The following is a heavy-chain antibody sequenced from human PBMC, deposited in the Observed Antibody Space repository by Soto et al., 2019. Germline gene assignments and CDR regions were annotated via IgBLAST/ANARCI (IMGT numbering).Heavy chain of an antibody. CDR3: ARGSSSYYDYGMDV. D-gene: IGHD6-6*01. J-gene: IGHJ6*02. V-gene: IGHV4-30-2*01. CDR2: IYDSGST. CDR1: GDSISRRGYS. Sequence: PSETLSLTCAVSGDSISRRGYSWTWIRQPPGKALEWIGNIYDSGSTSYNPSLKSRVTMSVDTSKNQCSLRLTSVTAADTAVYFCARGSSSYYDYGMDVWGQGTTVTVSS.